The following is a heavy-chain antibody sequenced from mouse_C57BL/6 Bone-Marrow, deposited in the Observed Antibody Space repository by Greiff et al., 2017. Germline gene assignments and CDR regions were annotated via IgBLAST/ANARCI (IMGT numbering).Heavy chain of an antibody. CDR3: AREGLLRSLAMDY. V-gene: IGHV1-50*01. Sequence: QVQLQQPGAELVKPGASVKLSCKASGYTFTSYWMQWVKQRPGQGLEWIGEIDPSDSYTNYNQKFKGKATLTVATSSSTAYMQRSSLTSENSAVYDWAREGLLRSLAMDYWGQGTSVTVSS. J-gene: IGHJ4*01. CDR1: GYTFTSYW. D-gene: IGHD1-1*01. CDR2: IDPSDSYT.